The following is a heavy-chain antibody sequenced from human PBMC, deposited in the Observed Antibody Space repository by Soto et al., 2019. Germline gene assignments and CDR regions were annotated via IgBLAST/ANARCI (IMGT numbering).Heavy chain of an antibody. CDR1: GYTFTSYG. Sequence: ASVKVSCKASGYTFTSYGISWVRQAPGQGLEWMGWISAYNGNTNYAQKLQGRVTMTTDTSTSTAYMELRSLRSDDTAVYYCARGEVTSSWYGPYHYGMDVWGKGTTVNGS. CDR2: ISAYNGNT. J-gene: IGHJ6*04. V-gene: IGHV1-18*04. CDR3: ARGEVTSSWYGPYHYGMDV. D-gene: IGHD6-13*01.